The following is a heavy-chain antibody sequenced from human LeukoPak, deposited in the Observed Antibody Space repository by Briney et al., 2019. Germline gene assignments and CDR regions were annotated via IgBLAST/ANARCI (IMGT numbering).Heavy chain of an antibody. J-gene: IGHJ4*02. D-gene: IGHD2-15*01. CDR3: ARDWSLGYCSGGSCYV. V-gene: IGHV4-39*07. CDR2: IYYSGST. CDR1: GGSISSSSYY. Sequence: SETLSLTCTVSGGSISSSSYYWGWIRQPPGKGLEWIGSIYYSGSTYYNPSLKSRVAISVDTSKNQFSLKLSSVTAADTAVYYCARDWSLGYCSGGSCYVWGQGTLVTVSS.